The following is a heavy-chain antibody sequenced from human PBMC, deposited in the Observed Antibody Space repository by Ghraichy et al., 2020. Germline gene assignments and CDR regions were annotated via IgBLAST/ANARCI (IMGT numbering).Heavy chain of an antibody. CDR2: MNHDGSEK. Sequence: GSLRLSCAGSGFTFSHYWMSWVRQAPGKGLEWVANMNHDGSEKYYVDSVKGRFTISRDNANNALYLQMNSLGAEDTAVYYCARGISCSGFTCSLTYYYYGMDVWGQGTTVIVSS. CDR1: GFTFSHYW. V-gene: IGHV3-7*03. J-gene: IGHJ6*02. CDR3: ARGISCSGFTCSLTYYYYGMDV. D-gene: IGHD3-3*01.